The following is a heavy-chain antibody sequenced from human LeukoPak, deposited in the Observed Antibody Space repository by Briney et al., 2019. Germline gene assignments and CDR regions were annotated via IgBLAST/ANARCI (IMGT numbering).Heavy chain of an antibody. J-gene: IGHJ5*02. CDR2: IIPIFGTA. Sequence: SVKVSCKTSGYTFTSYGISWVRQAPGQGLEWMGGIIPIFGTANYAQKFQGRVTITTDESTSTAYMELSSLRSEDTAVYYCARIIPQYNWNDVVAWFDPWGQGTLVTVSS. CDR1: GYTFTSYG. D-gene: IGHD1-1*01. V-gene: IGHV1-69*05. CDR3: ARIIPQYNWNDVVAWFDP.